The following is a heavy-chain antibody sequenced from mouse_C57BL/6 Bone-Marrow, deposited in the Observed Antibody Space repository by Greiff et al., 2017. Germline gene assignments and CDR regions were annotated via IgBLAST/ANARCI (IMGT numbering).Heavy chain of an antibody. D-gene: IGHD2-1*01. Sequence: EVQLQQSGPELVKPGASVKISCTASGYSFTDYNMNWVKQSNGKSLEWIGVINPNYGTTSYNQKFKGKATLTVDQASSTAYMQLNSLTSEDSAVYYCAKGIYYGILYYFDYWGQGTTLTVSS. CDR3: AKGIYYGILYYFDY. J-gene: IGHJ2*01. CDR1: GYSFTDYN. CDR2: INPNYGTT. V-gene: IGHV1-39*01.